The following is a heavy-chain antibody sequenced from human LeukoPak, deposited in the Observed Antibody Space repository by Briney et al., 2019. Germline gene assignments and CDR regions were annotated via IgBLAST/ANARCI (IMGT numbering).Heavy chain of an antibody. V-gene: IGHV1-2*02. Sequence: ASVKVSCKASGYTFTGYYMHWVRQAPGQGLEWMGWINPNSGGTNYAQKFQGRVTMTRNTSISTAYMELSSLRSEDTAVYYCARVVVPAVIDYWGQGTLVTVSS. D-gene: IGHD2-2*01. CDR1: GYTFTGYY. CDR3: ARVVVPAVIDY. CDR2: INPNSGGT. J-gene: IGHJ4*02.